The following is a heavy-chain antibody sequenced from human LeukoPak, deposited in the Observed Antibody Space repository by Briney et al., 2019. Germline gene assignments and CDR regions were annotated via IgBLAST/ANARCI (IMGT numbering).Heavy chain of an antibody. V-gene: IGHV1-18*04. J-gene: IGHJ4*02. Sequence: ASVKVSCKASGYTYVNYGISWVRQAPGQGPEWMGWISPSNGKTFYVQKFQDRVTMTTDTPTRTAYMELKALRSDDTAVYYCARDSTNCTNGVCYLGYWGQGTLVTVSS. CDR3: ARDSTNCTNGVCYLGY. D-gene: IGHD2-8*01. CDR2: ISPSNGKT. CDR1: GYTYVNYG.